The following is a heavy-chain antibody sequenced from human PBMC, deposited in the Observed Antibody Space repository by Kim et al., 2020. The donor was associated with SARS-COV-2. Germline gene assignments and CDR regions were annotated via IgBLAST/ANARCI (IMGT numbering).Heavy chain of an antibody. CDR3: AKHAEEGNFDY. Sequence: SADSVKGRLTISRDNSKNALYLQINNVRADDAAVYYCAKHAEEGNFDYWGQGTLVSVSS. V-gene: IGHV3-23*01. J-gene: IGHJ4*02.